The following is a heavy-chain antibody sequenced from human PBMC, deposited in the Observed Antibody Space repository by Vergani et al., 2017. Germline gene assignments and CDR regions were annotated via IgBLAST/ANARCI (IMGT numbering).Heavy chain of an antibody. D-gene: IGHD5-12*01. CDR1: GFTFNQYG. CDR2: TWYDGNNK. Sequence: QVQLVESGGGVVQPGRSLRLSCAASGFTFNQYGMHWVRQAPGKGLEWVAFTWYDGNNKQYADSVKGRFTISRDNSKSTMYLQMNSLRDEDTGVYYCARDLRLLYSRFDPWGQGTLVTVSS. J-gene: IGHJ5*02. V-gene: IGHV3-33*01. CDR3: ARDLRLLYSRFDP.